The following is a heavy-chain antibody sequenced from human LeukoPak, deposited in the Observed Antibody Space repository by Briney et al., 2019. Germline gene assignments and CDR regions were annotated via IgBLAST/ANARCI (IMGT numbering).Heavy chain of an antibody. V-gene: IGHV1-18*01. D-gene: IGHD2-15*01. CDR2: ISAYNGNT. CDR1: GGTFSSYG. Sequence: GASVKVSCKASGGTFSSYGISWVRQAPGQGLEWMGWISAYNGNTNYAQKLQGRVTMNTDTSTSTAYMELRSLRSDDTAVYYCARSGGYCSGGSCYPFDYWGQGTLVTVSS. J-gene: IGHJ4*02. CDR3: ARSGGYCSGGSCYPFDY.